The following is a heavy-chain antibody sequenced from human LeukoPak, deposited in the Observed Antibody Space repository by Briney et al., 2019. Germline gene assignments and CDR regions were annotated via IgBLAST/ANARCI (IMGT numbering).Heavy chain of an antibody. CDR3: ARDSFDYYDSSGYYAFDI. V-gene: IGHV4-4*02. Sequence: PSGTLSLTCAVSGGSISSSNWWSWVRQPPGKGLEWIGEIYHSGSTNYNPSLKSRVTISVDKSKNQFSLKLSSVTAADTAVYYCARDSFDYYDSSGYYAFDIWGQGTMVTVSS. CDR2: IYHSGST. J-gene: IGHJ3*02. CDR1: GGSISSSNW. D-gene: IGHD3-22*01.